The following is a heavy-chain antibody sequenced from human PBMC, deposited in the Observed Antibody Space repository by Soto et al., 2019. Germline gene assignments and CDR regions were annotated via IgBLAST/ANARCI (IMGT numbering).Heavy chain of an antibody. CDR2: IWYDGSNK. CDR1: GFTFSSYG. J-gene: IGHJ3*02. V-gene: IGHV3-33*01. CDR3: ARDPRIAARHSWGNDAFDI. Sequence: GGSLRLSCAASGFTFSSYGMHGVRQAPGKGLGWVAVIWYDGSNKYYADAVKGRLTISRDNSKNTLYLQMNSLRAEDTAVYYCARDPRIAARHSWGNDAFDIWGQGTMVTVSS. D-gene: IGHD6-6*01.